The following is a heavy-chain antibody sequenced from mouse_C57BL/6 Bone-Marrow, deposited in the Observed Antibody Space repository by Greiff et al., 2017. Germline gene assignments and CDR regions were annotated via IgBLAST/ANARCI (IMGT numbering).Heavy chain of an antibody. Sequence: QVQLQQSGAELVRPGTSVKVSCKASGYAFTNYLIEWVKQRPGQGLEWIGVINPGSGGTNYNEKFKGKATLTADKSSSTAYMQLSSLTSEDSAVYFCATHYYYDSGYEDYWGQGTTLTVSS. CDR3: ATHYYYDSGYEDY. D-gene: IGHD1-1*01. CDR2: INPGSGGT. CDR1: GYAFTNYL. V-gene: IGHV1-54*01. J-gene: IGHJ2*01.